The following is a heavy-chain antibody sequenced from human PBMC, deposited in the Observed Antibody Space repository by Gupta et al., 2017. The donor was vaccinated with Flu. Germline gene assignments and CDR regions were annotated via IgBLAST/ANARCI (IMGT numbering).Heavy chain of an antibody. CDR3: TANASRPASGFDY. D-gene: IGHD6-6*01. Sequence: MTGFGPIPGRGPGWVVRVKGKIDHGTIEYATPVKGRFTTLRDDSDNTAYLQINSMIIEDTAAYYCTANASRPASGFDYWGQGTLVTVSS. V-gene: IGHV3-15*01. J-gene: IGHJ4*02. CDR2: VKGKIDHGTI.